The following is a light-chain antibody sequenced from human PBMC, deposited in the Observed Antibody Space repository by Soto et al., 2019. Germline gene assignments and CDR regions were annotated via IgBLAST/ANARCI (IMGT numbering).Light chain of an antibody. CDR3: QQYNNWPPLT. V-gene: IGKV3-15*01. J-gene: IGKJ4*01. Sequence: EIVMTQSPATLSVSPGERATLSCRASQSVSSNLAWYQQKPGQAPRLLIYGASTRATGIPARFSGSGSGTEFTLTLSSLQSEDFEVYYCQQYNNWPPLTFGGGTKVEIK. CDR1: QSVSSN. CDR2: GAS.